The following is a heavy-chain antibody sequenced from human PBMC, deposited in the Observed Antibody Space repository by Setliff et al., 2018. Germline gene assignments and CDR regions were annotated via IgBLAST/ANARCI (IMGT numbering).Heavy chain of an antibody. CDR3: ARHSSWGTVTDRLHYNFFDF. D-gene: IGHD3-10*01. CDR2: IYHGGTT. J-gene: IGHJ4*02. CDR1: GYSIRNGYY. V-gene: IGHV4-38-2*01. Sequence: TSETLSLTCGVSGYSIRNGYYWAWIRQPPGKGLEWIGSIYHGGTTYYSPSLKTRVTMSVDPSKNQFSLHLGSVTAADTAIYYCARHSSWGTVTDRLHYNFFDFWGQGTLVTVSS.